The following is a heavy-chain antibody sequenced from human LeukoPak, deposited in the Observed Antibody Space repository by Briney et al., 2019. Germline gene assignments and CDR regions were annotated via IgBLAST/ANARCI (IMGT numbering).Heavy chain of an antibody. CDR3: ARRRLGGDAFDI. CDR1: GFIVSSNY. V-gene: IGHV3-53*01. Sequence: GGSLRLSCAASGFIVSSNYMSWVRQAPGKGLEWVSVIYSGGSTYYADSVKGRFTISRDNSKNTLYLQMNSLRAEDTAVYYCARRRLGGDAFDIWGQGTMVTVSS. J-gene: IGHJ3*02. CDR2: IYSGGST. D-gene: IGHD2-21*01.